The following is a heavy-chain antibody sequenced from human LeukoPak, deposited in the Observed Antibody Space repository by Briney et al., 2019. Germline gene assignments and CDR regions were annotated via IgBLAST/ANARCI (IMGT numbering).Heavy chain of an antibody. V-gene: IGHV4-59*08. CDR1: GGSISSYY. CDR3: ARGYDSPYYYYYGMDV. D-gene: IGHD5-12*01. J-gene: IGHJ6*02. Sequence: SETLSLTCTVSGGSISSYYWSWIRQPPGKGLEWIGYIYYSGSTNYNPSLKSRVTISVDTSKNQFSLKLSSVTAADTAVYYCARGYDSPYYYYYGMDVWSQGTTVTVSS. CDR2: IYYSGST.